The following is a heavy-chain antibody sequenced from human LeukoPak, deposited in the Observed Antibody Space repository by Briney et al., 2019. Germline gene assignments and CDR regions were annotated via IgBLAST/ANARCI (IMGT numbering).Heavy chain of an antibody. J-gene: IGHJ5*02. D-gene: IGHD6-19*01. CDR2: IKQDGSGK. CDR1: GFTFSNYW. CDR3: ARAVAENWFDP. V-gene: IGHV3-7*01. Sequence: GESLRLSCAASGFTFSNYWMSWVRQAPGKGLEWVANIKQDGSGKYYVDSVKGRFTISRDNAKNSLYLQMNSLRAEDTAVYYCARAVAENWFDPWGQGTLVTVSS.